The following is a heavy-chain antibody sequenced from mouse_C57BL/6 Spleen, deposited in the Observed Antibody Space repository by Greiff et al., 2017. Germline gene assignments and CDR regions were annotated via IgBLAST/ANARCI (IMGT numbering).Heavy chain of an antibody. Sequence: QVQLQQPGAELVRPGSSVKLSCKASGYTFTSYWMHWVKQRPIQGLEWIGNIDPSDSETHYNQKFKDKATLTVDKSSSTAYMQLSSLTSEDSAVYYCAREDYDGYYLDYWGQGTTLTVSS. CDR2: IDPSDSET. CDR3: AREDYDGYYLDY. V-gene: IGHV1-52*01. J-gene: IGHJ2*01. D-gene: IGHD2-3*01. CDR1: GYTFTSYW.